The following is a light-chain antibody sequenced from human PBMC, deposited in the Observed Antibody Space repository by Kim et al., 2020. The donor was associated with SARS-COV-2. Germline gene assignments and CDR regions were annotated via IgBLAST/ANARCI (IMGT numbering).Light chain of an antibody. CDR3: MQALQTPLT. Sequence: DIVMTQFPLSLPVTPGEPASISCRSTQSLLHNNGNNYLDWYLQKPGQSPQLLIYLGSNRASGVPDRFSGSGSGTDFTLKISRVEAEDVGVYYCMQALQTPLTFGGGTKVDIK. CDR2: LGS. V-gene: IGKV2-28*01. CDR1: QSLLHNNGNNY. J-gene: IGKJ4*01.